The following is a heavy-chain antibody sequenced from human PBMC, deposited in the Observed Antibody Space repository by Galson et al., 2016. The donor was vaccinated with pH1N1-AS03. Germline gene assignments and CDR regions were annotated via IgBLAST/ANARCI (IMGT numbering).Heavy chain of an antibody. CDR3: ARGSTDYSVSSGHYWRLGVSMDY. CDR1: GGAFSGYL. J-gene: IGHJ4*02. CDR2: MKDSGTT. V-gene: IGHV4-34*01. Sequence: SETLSLTCAVYGGAFSGYLWTWIRQAPGKGLEWIGEMKDSGTTNYNPSLKSRVVISLDTSKRQFSLNLTSMTAADTAVYYCARGSTDYSVSSGHYWRLGVSMDYWGQGILVTVSS. D-gene: IGHD3-22*01.